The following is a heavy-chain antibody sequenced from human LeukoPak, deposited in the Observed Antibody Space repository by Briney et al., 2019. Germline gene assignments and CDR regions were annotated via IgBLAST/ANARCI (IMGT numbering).Heavy chain of an antibody. CDR3: ARLGSLERYFDL. J-gene: IGHJ2*01. CDR1: GYTFIIYG. Sequence: RASVKVSCTASGYTFIIYGITWVRQAPGQGLEWLGWIGAYNGNTNYAQKFQGRVTMTTDTSTSTAYMELRSLRSDDTAVYYCARLGSLERYFDLWGRGTLVTVSS. V-gene: IGHV1-18*01. CDR2: IGAYNGNT.